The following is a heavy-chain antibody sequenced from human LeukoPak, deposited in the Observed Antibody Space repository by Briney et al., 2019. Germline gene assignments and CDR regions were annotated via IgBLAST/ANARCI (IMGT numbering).Heavy chain of an antibody. J-gene: IGHJ4*02. V-gene: IGHV3-64D*06. CDR3: VRGTGY. CDR2: ISSNGENT. CDR1: GFTFSTYV. Sequence: GGSLRLSCSVSGFTFSTYVMHWVRQAPVKGLEYVSAISSNGENTYYADSVKGRFTISRDNSKNTLYLQMSSLRADDTAVYYCVRGTGYWGQGTLVTVSS.